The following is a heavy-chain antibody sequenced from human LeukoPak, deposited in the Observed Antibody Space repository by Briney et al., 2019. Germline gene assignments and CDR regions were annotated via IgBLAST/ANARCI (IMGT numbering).Heavy chain of an antibody. CDR2: MNPNSGNT. Sequence: ASVKVSCKASGYTFTGYYMHWVRQAPGQGLEWMGWMNPNSGNTGYAQKFQGRVTMTRNTSISTAYMELSSLRSEDTAVYYCARAYSSGWYTEYFQHWGQGTLVTVSS. J-gene: IGHJ1*01. D-gene: IGHD6-19*01. CDR1: GYTFTGYY. V-gene: IGHV1-8*02. CDR3: ARAYSSGWYTEYFQH.